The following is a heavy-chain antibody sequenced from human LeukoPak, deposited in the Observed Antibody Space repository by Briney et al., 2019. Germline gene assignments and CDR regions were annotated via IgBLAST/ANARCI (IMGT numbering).Heavy chain of an antibody. J-gene: IGHJ4*02. Sequence: PGGALRLSYAASGFTFSSYWMSWGRQAPGKGLEWVANIKQDGSEKYYVDSVKGRFTISRDNAKNSLYLQMNSLRAEDTAVYYCARDLRYYYDSSGSFDYWGQGTLVTVSS. CDR2: IKQDGSEK. CDR1: GFTFSSYW. V-gene: IGHV3-7*01. CDR3: ARDLRYYYDSSGSFDY. D-gene: IGHD3-22*01.